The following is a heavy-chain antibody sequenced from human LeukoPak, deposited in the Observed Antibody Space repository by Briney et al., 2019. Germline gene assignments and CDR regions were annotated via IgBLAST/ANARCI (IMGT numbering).Heavy chain of an antibody. D-gene: IGHD2-21*02. CDR1: GGTFISYA. J-gene: IGHJ4*02. V-gene: IGHV1-69*13. CDR3: ARCDGGDCYYDY. Sequence: ASVKVSCKASGGTFISYAISWVRQAPGQGLEWMGGIIPIFGTANYAQKFQGRVTITADESTSTAYMELSSLGSEDTAVYYCARCDGGDCYYDYWGQGTLVTVSS. CDR2: IIPIFGTA.